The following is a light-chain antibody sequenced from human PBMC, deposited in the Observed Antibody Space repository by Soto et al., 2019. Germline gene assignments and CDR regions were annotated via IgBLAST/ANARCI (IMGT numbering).Light chain of an antibody. CDR2: WAS. CDR1: QSVLYSSNNKNY. Sequence: DIVMNQSPDSLAVSLGERATINCKSSQSVLYSSNNKNYLAWYQQKPGQPPKLPNYWASTRESGDPERFSGSGSGTDFTLTISSLQAEDVAVYYCQQYETNLYTFGGGNKVEIK. J-gene: IGKJ4*01. CDR3: QQYETNLYT. V-gene: IGKV4-1*01.